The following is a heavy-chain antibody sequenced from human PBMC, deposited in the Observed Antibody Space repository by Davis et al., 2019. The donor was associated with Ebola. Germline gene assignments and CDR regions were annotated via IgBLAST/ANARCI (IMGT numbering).Heavy chain of an antibody. CDR1: GFTFSPYS. CDR3: VKDITGVIPSNGFDF. V-gene: IGHV3-21*04. CDR2: ISGDSNYI. J-gene: IGHJ6*02. Sequence: PGGSLRLSCAASGFTFSPYSMNWVRQAPGKGLEWVSSISGDSNYIYYADSVRGRFTISRDNAKISLYLQMNSLRPEDTALYFCVKDITGVIPSNGFDFWGQGTTVTVSS. D-gene: IGHD1-14*01.